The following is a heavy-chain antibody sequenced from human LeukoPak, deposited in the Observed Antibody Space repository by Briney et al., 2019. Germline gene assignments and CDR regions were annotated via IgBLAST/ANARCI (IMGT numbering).Heavy chain of an antibody. D-gene: IGHD3-22*01. CDR1: GFTLSSYA. CDR2: ISYDGSNK. V-gene: IGHV3-30-3*01. CDR3: ARGHSSGYYFY. J-gene: IGHJ4*02. Sequence: GGSLRLSCAASGFTLSSYAMHWVRQAPGKGLEWVAVISYDGSNKYYADSVKGRFTISRDNSKNTLYLQMNSLRAEDTAVYYCARGHSSGYYFYWGQGTLVTVSS.